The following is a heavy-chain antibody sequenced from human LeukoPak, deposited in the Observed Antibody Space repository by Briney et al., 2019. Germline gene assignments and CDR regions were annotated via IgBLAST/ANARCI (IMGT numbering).Heavy chain of an antibody. V-gene: IGHV3-53*01. Sequence: GGSLRLSCAASGFTVSSNFLSWVRQPPGKGLEWVSDIYSGGSTYYADSVKGRFTISRDNSKNTLYLQMNSLRAEDTAVYYCTRGRGGSFPHYWGQGTLVTVSS. CDR2: IYSGGST. CDR3: TRGRGGSFPHY. J-gene: IGHJ4*02. CDR1: GFTVSSNF. D-gene: IGHD2-15*01.